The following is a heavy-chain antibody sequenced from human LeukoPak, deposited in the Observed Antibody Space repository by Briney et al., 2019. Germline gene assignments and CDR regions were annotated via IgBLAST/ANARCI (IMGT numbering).Heavy chain of an antibody. CDR2: IYYSGST. CDR1: GGSISGHY. D-gene: IGHD2-2*01. V-gene: IGHV4-59*11. J-gene: IGHJ4*02. Sequence: SGTLSLTCTVSGGSISGHYWSWVRQPPRKGLERIGCIYYSGSTNYRPSPTSRVTISLDTPTNPFSLKLSSVSAADTAVYYCARVVPVERAFQPLPSYVDSWVQGTLVTVAS. CDR3: ARVVPVERAFQPLPSYVDS.